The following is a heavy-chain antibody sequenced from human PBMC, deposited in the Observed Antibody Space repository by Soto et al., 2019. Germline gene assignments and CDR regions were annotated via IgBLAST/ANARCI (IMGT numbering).Heavy chain of an antibody. Sequence: SETLSLTCTVSGGSISGYYWTWIRQPPGKGLEWIGYIYSSGNTNYNPSLQSRVTISVDTSKNQFSPKLSSVTAADTAVYYCARLACSTTRCFTYFDYWGQGALVTVSS. CDR1: GGSISGYY. J-gene: IGHJ4*02. CDR2: IYSSGNT. V-gene: IGHV4-59*08. CDR3: ARLACSTTRCFTYFDY. D-gene: IGHD2-2*02.